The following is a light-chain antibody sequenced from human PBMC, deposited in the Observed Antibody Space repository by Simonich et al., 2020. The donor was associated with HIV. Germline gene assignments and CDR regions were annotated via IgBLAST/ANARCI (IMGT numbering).Light chain of an antibody. CDR2: EDV. V-gene: IGLV3-1*01. CDR1: KLGDKY. J-gene: IGLJ3*02. CDR3: QAWDSSTAV. Sequence: SYELTQPPSVSVSPGQTASITCSGDKLGDKYACWYQQKPGQSPVLVISEDVKRPSGIPERFSGSNSGNTATLTISGTQAMDEADYYCQAWDSSTAVFGGGTKLTVL.